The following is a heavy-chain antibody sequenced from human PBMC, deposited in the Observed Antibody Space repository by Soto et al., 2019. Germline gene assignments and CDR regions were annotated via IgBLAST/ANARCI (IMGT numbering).Heavy chain of an antibody. J-gene: IGHJ3*02. CDR3: AKEAPWYYDSSGYADAFDI. V-gene: IGHV3-23*01. Sequence: SLRLSCAPSGFTYSSYAMSWVRQAPGKGLEWVSAISGSGGSTYYADSVKGRFTISRDNSKNTLYLQMNSLRAEDTAVYYCAKEAPWYYDSSGYADAFDIWGQGTMVTVSS. CDR1: GFTYSSYA. CDR2: ISGSGGST. D-gene: IGHD3-22*01.